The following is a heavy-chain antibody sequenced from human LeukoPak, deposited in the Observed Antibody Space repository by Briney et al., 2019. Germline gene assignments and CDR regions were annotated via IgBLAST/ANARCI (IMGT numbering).Heavy chain of an antibody. CDR3: AKDRDGAFDI. J-gene: IGHJ3*02. Sequence: PGRSLRLSCAASGFTFSSYGMHWVRQAPGKGLEWVAVISYDGSNKYYADSVKGRFTISRDNSKNTLYLQTNSLRAEDTAVYYCAKDRDGAFDIWGQGTMVTVSS. V-gene: IGHV3-30*18. CDR2: ISYDGSNK. D-gene: IGHD3-10*01. CDR1: GFTFSSYG.